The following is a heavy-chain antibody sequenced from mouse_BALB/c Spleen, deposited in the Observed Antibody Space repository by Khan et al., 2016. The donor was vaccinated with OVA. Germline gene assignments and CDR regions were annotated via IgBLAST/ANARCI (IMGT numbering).Heavy chain of an antibody. J-gene: IGHJ3*01. CDR2: IWSGGTT. CDR3: ARKYDYDEGLAY. Sequence: QVQLKESGPGLVQPSQSLSITCTVSGFSLTTYGVHWVRQSPGKGLEWLGVIWSGGTTDYSAAFISRLSITKDNSKSQVFFKMNSLQANDTAIYYCARKYDYDEGLAYWGQGTLCTVSA. V-gene: IGHV2-2*02. D-gene: IGHD2-4*01. CDR1: GFSLTTYG.